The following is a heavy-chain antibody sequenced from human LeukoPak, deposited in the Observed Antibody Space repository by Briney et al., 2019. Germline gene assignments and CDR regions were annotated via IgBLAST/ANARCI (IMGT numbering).Heavy chain of an antibody. D-gene: IGHD2-2*01. Sequence: AGGSLRLSCAASGLTFSSYGMHWVRQAPGKGLEWVVVISYDGSNKYYADSVKGRFTISRDNSKNTLYLQMNSLRAEDTAVYYCAKFPRIFCSSASCYDYWGQGTLVTVSS. V-gene: IGHV3-30*18. CDR2: ISYDGSNK. CDR1: GLTFSSYG. CDR3: AKFPRIFCSSASCYDY. J-gene: IGHJ4*02.